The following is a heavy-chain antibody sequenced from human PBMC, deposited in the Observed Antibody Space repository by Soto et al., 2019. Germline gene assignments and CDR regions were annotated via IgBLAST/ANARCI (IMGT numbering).Heavy chain of an antibody. CDR3: ARVNFWTGFYGMDV. Sequence: SETLSLTCAVSGYSISSGYYWGWIRQPPGKGLEWIGSIYHSGSTYYNPSLKSRVTISVDTSKNQFSLKLSSVTAADTAVYYCARVNFWTGFYGMDVWGQGNTVTVSS. CDR2: IYHSGST. CDR1: GYSISSGYY. V-gene: IGHV4-38-2*01. J-gene: IGHJ6*02. D-gene: IGHD3-3*01.